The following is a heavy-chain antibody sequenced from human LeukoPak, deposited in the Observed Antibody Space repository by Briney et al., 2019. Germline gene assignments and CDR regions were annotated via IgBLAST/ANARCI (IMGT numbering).Heavy chain of an antibody. Sequence: SETLSLTCTVSGDSISSSGHYWGWIRQPPGKGLEWIGIIYHSGSTYYNPSLKSRVTISVDTSKNQSSLKLSSVTAADTAVYYCARQYCSSVTCWAYFDHWGQGTLVTVSS. V-gene: IGHV4-39*01. CDR1: GDSISSSGHY. D-gene: IGHD2-2*01. CDR2: IYHSGST. CDR3: ARQYCSSVTCWAYFDH. J-gene: IGHJ4*02.